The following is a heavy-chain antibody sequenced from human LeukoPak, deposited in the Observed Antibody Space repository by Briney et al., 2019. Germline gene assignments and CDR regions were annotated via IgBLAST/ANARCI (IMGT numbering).Heavy chain of an antibody. CDR3: ARDEDWREIS. CDR2: IKQDGSEI. J-gene: IGHJ4*02. D-gene: IGHD3/OR15-3a*01. CDR1: GFIFSSCW. Sequence: GGSLRLSCAAPGFIFSSCWMGWVRQAPGKGLEWVANIKQDGSEIYYVDSVRGRFTISRDNAKNSLYLQMNSLRAEDTAVYYCARDEDWREISWGQGTLVTVPS. V-gene: IGHV3-7*01.